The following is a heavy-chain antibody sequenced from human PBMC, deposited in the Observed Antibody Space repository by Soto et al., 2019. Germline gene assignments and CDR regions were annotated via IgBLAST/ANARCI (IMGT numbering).Heavy chain of an antibody. J-gene: IGHJ4*02. D-gene: IGHD3-22*01. CDR3: AKPPRRITMSYYDY. CDR1: GFTFSSYG. CDR2: IWYDGSNK. Sequence: GGSLRLSCAASGFTFSSYGMHWVRQAPGKGLEWVAVIWYDGSNKYYADSVKGRFTISRDNSKNTLYLQMNSLRAEDTAVYYCAKPPRRITMSYYDYWGQGTLVTVSS. V-gene: IGHV3-33*06.